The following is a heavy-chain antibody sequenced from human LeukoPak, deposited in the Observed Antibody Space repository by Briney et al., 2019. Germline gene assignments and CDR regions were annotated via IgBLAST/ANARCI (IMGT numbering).Heavy chain of an antibody. Sequence: SETLSLTCSVSGDSITSSSFYWGWIRQSPGKGLEWIGRIYYSGNTYYNPSLKSRLTISLDTSKNQFSLKLSSVTAADTAVYYCARNYYDSSGYYIDQFYFDYWGQGTLVTVSS. CDR3: ARNYYDSSGYYIDQFYFDY. J-gene: IGHJ4*02. CDR1: GDSITSSSFY. CDR2: IYYSGNT. D-gene: IGHD3-22*01. V-gene: IGHV4-39*07.